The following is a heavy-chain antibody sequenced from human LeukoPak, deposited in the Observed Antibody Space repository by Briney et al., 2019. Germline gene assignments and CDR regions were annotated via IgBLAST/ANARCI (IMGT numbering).Heavy chain of an antibody. V-gene: IGHV4-59*01. Sequence: SETLSLTCTVSGGSISSYYWSWIRQPPGKGLEWIGYIYSSGSTNYNPSLKSRVAISVDTSKNQFSLKLSSVTAADTAVYYCATHPTVVTRFDIWGQGTMVTVSS. J-gene: IGHJ3*02. D-gene: IGHD4-23*01. CDR2: IYSSGST. CDR3: ATHPTVVTRFDI. CDR1: GGSISSYY.